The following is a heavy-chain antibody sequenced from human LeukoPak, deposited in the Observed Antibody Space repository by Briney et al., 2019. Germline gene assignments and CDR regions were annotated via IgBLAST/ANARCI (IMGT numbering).Heavy chain of an antibody. Sequence: PGGFLRLSCAASGFTVSSNYMSWVRQAPGKGLEWVSVIYSGGSTYYADSVKGRFTISRDNSKNTLYLQMNSLRAEDTAVYYCARARVRGVIITALDYWGQGTLVTVSS. J-gene: IGHJ4*02. CDR1: GFTVSSNY. V-gene: IGHV3-53*01. D-gene: IGHD3-10*01. CDR3: ARARVRGVIITALDY. CDR2: IYSGGST.